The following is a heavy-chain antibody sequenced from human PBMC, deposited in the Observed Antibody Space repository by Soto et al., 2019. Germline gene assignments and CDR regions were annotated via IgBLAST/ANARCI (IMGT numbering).Heavy chain of an antibody. CDR2: IWYDGSNK. V-gene: IGHV3-33*01. CDR3: ARARDCSGGSCLRPPDY. J-gene: IGHJ4*02. D-gene: IGHD2-15*01. Sequence: QVQLVESGGGVVQPGRSLRLSCAASGFTFSSYGMHWVRQAPGKGLEWVAVIWYDGSNKYYADSVKGRFTISRDNSKNTLYLQMNSLRAEDTAVYYCARARDCSGGSCLRPPDYWGQGNLVTVSS. CDR1: GFTFSSYG.